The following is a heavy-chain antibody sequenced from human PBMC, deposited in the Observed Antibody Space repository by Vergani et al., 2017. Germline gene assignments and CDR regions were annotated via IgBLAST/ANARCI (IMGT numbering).Heavy chain of an antibody. CDR2: IFYTGTS. V-gene: IGHV4-39*01. D-gene: IGHD3-3*01. CDR1: GTSISGSSDY. Sequence: QLQLQESGPGLLKPSATLSLTCSVSGTSISGSSDYWGWIRQPPGKGLEWIGSIFYTGTSYYNPSLESRATNSVDTSKHQFSRKLKSVTAADTAGYYCARQFLGGGGYRFDHWGQGTLVTVSS. CDR3: ARQFLGGGGYRFDH. J-gene: IGHJ4*02.